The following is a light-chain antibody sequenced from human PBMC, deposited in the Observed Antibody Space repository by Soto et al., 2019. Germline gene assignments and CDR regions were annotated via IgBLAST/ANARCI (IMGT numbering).Light chain of an antibody. CDR3: QQAHSLPGT. CDR2: TTS. CDR1: QDVDRW. Sequence: DIQMTQSPSSVSASVGDRVTMTCRASQDVDRWLAWYQQKPGKAPKLLIYTTSSLQAGVPLGFSGSGSGTDFTLTISSLQPEDSATYYCQQAHSLPGTFGGGTKVEVK. J-gene: IGKJ4*01. V-gene: IGKV1D-12*01.